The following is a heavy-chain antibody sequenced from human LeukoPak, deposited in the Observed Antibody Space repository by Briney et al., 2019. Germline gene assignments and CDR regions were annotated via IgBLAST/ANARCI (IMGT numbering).Heavy chain of an antibody. CDR2: ISGSGGST. Sequence: GGSLRLSCAASGFTFSSYAMSWVRQAPGKGLEWVSHISGSGGSTKYSGSVKGRFTISRDNSKNTLYLQINSLRADDAAVYYCAKDQDPHSYGSGSYAPFDYWGQGTLVTVSS. D-gene: IGHD3-10*01. CDR1: GFTFSSYA. V-gene: IGHV3-23*01. J-gene: IGHJ4*02. CDR3: AKDQDPHSYGSGSYAPFDY.